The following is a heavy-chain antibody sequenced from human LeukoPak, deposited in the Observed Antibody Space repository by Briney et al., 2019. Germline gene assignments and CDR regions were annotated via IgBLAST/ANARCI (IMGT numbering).Heavy chain of an antibody. D-gene: IGHD5-18*01. Sequence: PSETLSLTCTVSGGSISSYCWSWIRQPPGKGLEWIGYIYYSGSTNYDPSLKSRVTISVDTSKNQFSLKLSSVTAADTAVYYCARLEDTAMVFDYWGQGTLVTVSS. CDR1: GGSISSYC. J-gene: IGHJ4*02. CDR3: ARLEDTAMVFDY. CDR2: IYYSGST. V-gene: IGHV4-59*08.